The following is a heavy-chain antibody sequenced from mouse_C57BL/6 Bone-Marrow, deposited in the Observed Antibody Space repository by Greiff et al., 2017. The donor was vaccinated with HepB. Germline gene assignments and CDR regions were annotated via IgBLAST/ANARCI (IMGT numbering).Heavy chain of an antibody. V-gene: IGHV1-26*01. CDR3: AIPVVA. J-gene: IGHJ3*01. CDR1: GYTFTDYY. CDR2: INPNNGGT. Sequence: VQLQQSGPELVKPGASVKISCKASGYTFTDYYMNWVKQSHGKSLEWIGDINPNNGGTSYNQKFKGKATLTVDKSSSTAYMELRSLTSEDSAVYYCAIPVVAWGQGTLVTVSA. D-gene: IGHD1-1*01.